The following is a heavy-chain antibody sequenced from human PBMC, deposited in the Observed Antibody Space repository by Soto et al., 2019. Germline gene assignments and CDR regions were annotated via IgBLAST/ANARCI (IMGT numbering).Heavy chain of an antibody. CDR2: IYYSGST. D-gene: IGHD3-10*01. Sequence: SETLSLTCTVSGGSISSSSYYWGWIRQPPGKGLEWIGSIYYSGSTYYNPSLKSRVTISVDTSKNQFSLKLSSVTAADTAVYYCAGNYGSGSYYPYWGQGTLVTAPQ. V-gene: IGHV4-39*01. J-gene: IGHJ4*02. CDR3: AGNYGSGSYYPY. CDR1: GGSISSSSYY.